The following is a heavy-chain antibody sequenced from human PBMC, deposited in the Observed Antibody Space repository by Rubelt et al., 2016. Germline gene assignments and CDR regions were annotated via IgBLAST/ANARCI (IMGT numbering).Heavy chain of an antibody. CDR2: IIPIFGTA. J-gene: IGHJ4*02. CDR1: GYTLTELS. D-gene: IGHD4-17*01. CDR3: AIRQPDYGDLDFDY. V-gene: IGHV1-24*01. Sequence: QVQLVQSGAEVKKPGASVKVSCKVSGYTLTELSMHWVRQAPGKGLEWMGGIIPIFGTANYAQKFQGRVTMTADESTSTAYMELSSLRSEDTAVYYCAIRQPDYGDLDFDYWGQGTLVTVSS.